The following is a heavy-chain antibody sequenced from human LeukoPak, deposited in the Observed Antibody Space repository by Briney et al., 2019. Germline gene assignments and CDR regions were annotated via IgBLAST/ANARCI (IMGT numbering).Heavy chain of an antibody. J-gene: IGHJ5*02. V-gene: IGHV1-18*01. CDR1: GYTFTSYG. CDR2: ISAYNGNT. D-gene: IGHD3-10*01. CDR3: ARDWDDGSGSQSNWFDP. Sequence: ASVKVSCKASGYTFTSYGISWVRQAPGQGLEWMGWISAYNGNTNYAQKLQGRVTMTTDTSTSTAYMELRSLRSDDTAVYYCARDWDDGSGSQSNWFDPWGQGTLVTVSS.